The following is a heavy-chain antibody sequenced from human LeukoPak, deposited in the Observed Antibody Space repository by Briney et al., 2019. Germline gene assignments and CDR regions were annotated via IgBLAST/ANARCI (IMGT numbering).Heavy chain of an antibody. CDR2: IKKDGNEK. CDR3: AGGDTYGYLFDY. J-gene: IGHJ4*02. V-gene: IGHV3-7*01. Sequence: SGGSLRLSCAASGFSLSSYWMSWVRQAPGKGLEWVDNIKKDGNEKYYVDSVKGRFTISRDNAKNSLFLQMNSLRAEDTAVYYCAGGDTYGYLFDYWGQGTLVTVSS. D-gene: IGHD5-18*01. CDR1: GFSLSSYW.